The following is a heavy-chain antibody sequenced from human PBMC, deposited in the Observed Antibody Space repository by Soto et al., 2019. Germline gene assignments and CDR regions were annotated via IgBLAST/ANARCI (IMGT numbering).Heavy chain of an antibody. CDR1: GGSFSGYY. CDR3: ARGRVVVVAATRHNWFDP. D-gene: IGHD2-15*01. Sequence: PSETLSLTCAVYGGSFSGYYWSWIRQPPGKGLEWIGEINHSGSTNYNPSLKSRATISVDTSKNQFSLKLSSVTAADTAVYYCARGRVVVVAATRHNWFDPWGQGTLVTVSS. J-gene: IGHJ5*02. CDR2: INHSGST. V-gene: IGHV4-34*01.